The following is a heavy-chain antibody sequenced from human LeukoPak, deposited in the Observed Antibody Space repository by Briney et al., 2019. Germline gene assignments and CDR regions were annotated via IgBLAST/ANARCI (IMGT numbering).Heavy chain of an antibody. D-gene: IGHD3-3*01. V-gene: IGHV4-59*01. CDR2: IYNSGST. Sequence: SETLSLTCTVSNGSISSYSWNWIRQPPGKGLEWIGYIYNSGSTKYNSSLKSRVTISVDTSKNQFSLKLGSVTAADTAVYYCARSPGVLNPLDHWGQGTLVTVSS. CDR3: ARSPGVLNPLDH. J-gene: IGHJ4*02. CDR1: NGSISSYS.